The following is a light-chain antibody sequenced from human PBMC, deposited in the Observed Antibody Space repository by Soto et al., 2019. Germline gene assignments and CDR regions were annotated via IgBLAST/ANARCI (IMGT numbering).Light chain of an antibody. V-gene: IGKV3-20*01. CDR3: QQYDSYSAT. Sequence: ESVLSQSPGTLSLSPGGRATVSCSASQSVSSNYFAWYQQKPGQAPRLLIYGISIRATGIPGRFSGSGSGTEFTLTISSLQPDDFATYYCQQYDSYSATFGQGTKVDIK. J-gene: IGKJ1*01. CDR2: GIS. CDR1: QSVSSNY.